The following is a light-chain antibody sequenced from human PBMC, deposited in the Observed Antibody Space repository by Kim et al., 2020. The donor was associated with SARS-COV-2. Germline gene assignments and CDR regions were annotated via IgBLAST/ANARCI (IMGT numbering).Light chain of an antibody. CDR1: SRDVGGNNY. CDR3: SSYAGSNNWV. V-gene: IGLV2-8*01. CDR2: EVS. Sequence: GKSVTISCTGTSRDVGGNNYVSWYQQHPGKAPKFMIYEVSKRPSGVPDRFSGSKSGNTASLTVSGLQAEDEADYYCSSYAGSNNWVFGGGTQLTVL. J-gene: IGLJ3*02.